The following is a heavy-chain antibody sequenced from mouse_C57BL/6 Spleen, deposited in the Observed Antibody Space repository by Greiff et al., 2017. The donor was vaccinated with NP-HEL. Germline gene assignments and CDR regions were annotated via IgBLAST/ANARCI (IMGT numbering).Heavy chain of an antibody. CDR3: ARVDGYYQATLWYFDV. J-gene: IGHJ1*03. D-gene: IGHD2-3*01. CDR2: ISYDGSN. V-gene: IGHV3-6*01. CDR1: GYSITSGYY. Sequence: EVQLVESGPGLVKPSQSLSLTCSVTGYSITSGYYWNWIRQFPGNKLEWMGYISYDGSNNYNPSLKNRISITRDTSKNQFFLKLNSVTTEDTATYYCARVDGYYQATLWYFDVWGTGTTVTVSS.